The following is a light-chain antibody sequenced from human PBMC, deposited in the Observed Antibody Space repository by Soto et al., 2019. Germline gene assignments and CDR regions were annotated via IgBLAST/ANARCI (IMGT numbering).Light chain of an antibody. CDR3: QQYDGSPRT. Sequence: EIVLTQSPGTLSLSPGERATVSCRASQSVSSSYLAWYQQKAGQAPRLLIYGASSRATGIPDRFSGSGSGTDFTLTISRLEPEDFAVYYCQQYDGSPRTFGQGTKVEIK. CDR1: QSVSSSY. J-gene: IGKJ1*01. V-gene: IGKV3-20*01. CDR2: GAS.